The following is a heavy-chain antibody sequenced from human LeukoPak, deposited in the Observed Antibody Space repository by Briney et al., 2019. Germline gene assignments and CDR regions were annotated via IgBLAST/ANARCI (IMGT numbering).Heavy chain of an antibody. J-gene: IGHJ4*02. CDR3: AKAARLLWFGEFTSPY. CDR1: GFTFSSYA. D-gene: IGHD3-10*01. CDR2: ISGSGGST. V-gene: IGHV3-23*01. Sequence: GGSLRLSCAASGFTFSSYAMSWVRQAPGRGLEWVSAISGSGGSTYYADSVKGRFTISRDNSKNTLYLQMNSLRAEDTAVYYCAKAARLLWFGEFTSPYWGQGTLVTVSS.